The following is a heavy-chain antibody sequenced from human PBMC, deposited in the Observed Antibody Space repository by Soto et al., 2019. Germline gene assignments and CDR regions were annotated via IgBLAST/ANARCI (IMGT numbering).Heavy chain of an antibody. CDR2: IYYSGCT. D-gene: IGHD3-9*01. CDR3: AARSSVFVDLVDY. V-gene: IGHV4-31*03. CDR1: GGSTSSGGYY. Sequence: SETLSLTCTVSGGSTSSGGYYAGWIRQHPGKGLEWIGYIYYSGCTYYNPSPKRRVTISVDTSKNQFSLKLSSVTAAVPSVYYCAARSSVFVDLVDYWDQGTLVAVST. J-gene: IGHJ4*02.